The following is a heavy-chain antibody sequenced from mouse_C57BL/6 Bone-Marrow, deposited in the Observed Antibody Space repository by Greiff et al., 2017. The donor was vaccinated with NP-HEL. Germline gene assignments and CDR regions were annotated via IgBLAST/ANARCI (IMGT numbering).Heavy chain of an antibody. CDR2: INYDGSST. CDR3: ARDDGYSHYYAMDY. CDR1: GFTFSDYY. Sequence: EVKLVESEGGLVQPGSSMKLSCTASGFTFSDYYMAWVRQVPEKGLEWVANINYDGSSTYYLDSLKSRFIISRDNAKNILYLQMSSLTSEATATYYCARDDGYSHYYAMDYRGQGTSVTVSS. J-gene: IGHJ4*01. V-gene: IGHV5-16*01. D-gene: IGHD2-3*01.